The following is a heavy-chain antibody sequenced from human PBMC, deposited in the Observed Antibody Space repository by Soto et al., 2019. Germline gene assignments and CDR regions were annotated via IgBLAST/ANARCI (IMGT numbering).Heavy chain of an antibody. CDR3: ARDGWPNYYYYGMDV. CDR2: IHYRGST. J-gene: IGHJ6*02. V-gene: IGHV4-31*03. D-gene: IGHD2-15*01. CDR1: GGSIRSGNYY. Sequence: QVQLQESGPGLVKPSQTLSLTCKVSGGSIRSGNYYWTWIRQQAGEGLEWIGNIHYRGSTYYKPALKSRRTISVDTSKNQCSLKLSSVTAADTAVYYCARDGWPNYYYYGMDVWGQGTRVTVSS.